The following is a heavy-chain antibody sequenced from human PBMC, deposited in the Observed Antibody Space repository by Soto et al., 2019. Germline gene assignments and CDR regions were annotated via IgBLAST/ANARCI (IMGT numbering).Heavy chain of an antibody. CDR3: ARHVEMATITFFYYFDY. CDR2: ISAYNGNT. V-gene: IGHV1-18*01. D-gene: IGHD5-12*01. J-gene: IGHJ4*02. Sequence: VKVSCKASGYTFTSYGISWVRQAPGQGLEWMGWISAYNGNTNYAQKLQGRVTMTTDTSTSTAYMELRSLRSDDTAVYYCARHVEMATITFFYYFDYWGQGTLVTVSS. CDR1: GYTFTSYG.